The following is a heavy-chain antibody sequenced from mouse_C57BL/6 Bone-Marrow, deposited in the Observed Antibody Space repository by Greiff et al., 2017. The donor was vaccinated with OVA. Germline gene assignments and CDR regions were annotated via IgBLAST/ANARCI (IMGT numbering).Heavy chain of an antibody. V-gene: IGHV1-62-2*01. CDR1: GYTFTEYT. CDR3: ARHEGIYDGYPAWLAY. J-gene: IGHJ3*01. Sequence: QVQLKESGAELVKPGASVKLSCKASGYTFTEYTIHWVKQRSGQGLEWIGWFYPGSGSIKYNEKFKDKATLTADKSSSTVYMELSRLTSEDSAVYFCARHEGIYDGYPAWLAYWGQGTLVTVSA. CDR2: FYPGSGSI. D-gene: IGHD2-3*01.